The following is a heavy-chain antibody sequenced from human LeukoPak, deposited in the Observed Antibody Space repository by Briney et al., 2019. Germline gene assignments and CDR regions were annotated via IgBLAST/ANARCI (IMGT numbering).Heavy chain of an antibody. CDR3: ARHNCSGGSCLGPYYYGMDV. CDR2: IYYSRST. V-gene: IGHV4-39*01. D-gene: IGHD2-15*01. Sequence: PSETLSLTCTVSGGSISSSSYYWGWLRQPPGKGLEWIGSIYYSRSTYYNPSLKSRVTISVDTSKNQFSLKLSSVTAADTAVYYCARHNCSGGSCLGPYYYGMDVWGQGTTVTVSS. J-gene: IGHJ6*02. CDR1: GGSISSSSYY.